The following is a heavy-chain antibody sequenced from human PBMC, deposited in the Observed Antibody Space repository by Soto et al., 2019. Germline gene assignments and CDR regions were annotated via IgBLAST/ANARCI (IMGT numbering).Heavy chain of an antibody. V-gene: IGHV1-18*01. D-gene: IGHD2-15*01. Sequence: QVQLVQSGAEVKKPGASVKVSCKASGYTFTSYGISWVRQAPGQGLEWMGWISAYNGNTNYAQKLQGRVTMTTDTSTSTADMELRSLISDDTAVYYCARMVVVVAATPEAFDIWGQGTMVTVSS. J-gene: IGHJ3*02. CDR1: GYTFTSYG. CDR2: ISAYNGNT. CDR3: ARMVVVVAATPEAFDI.